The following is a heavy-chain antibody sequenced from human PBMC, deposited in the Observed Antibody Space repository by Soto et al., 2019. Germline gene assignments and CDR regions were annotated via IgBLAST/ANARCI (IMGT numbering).Heavy chain of an antibody. CDR1: GFTFSSYA. D-gene: IGHD3-16*01. CDR2: ISYDGSNK. V-gene: IGHV3-30-3*01. Sequence: QVQLVESGGGVVQPGRSLRLSCAASGFTFSSYAMHWVRQAPGKGLEWVAVISYDGSNKYYADSVKGRFTISRDNSKNTLYLQMNSLRAEDTAVYYCARAYEGDYFDYLGQGTLFTVSS. J-gene: IGHJ4*02. CDR3: ARAYEGDYFDY.